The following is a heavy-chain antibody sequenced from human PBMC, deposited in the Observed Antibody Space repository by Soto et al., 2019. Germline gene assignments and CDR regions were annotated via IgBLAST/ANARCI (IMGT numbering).Heavy chain of an antibody. CDR1: GFTFSSYA. D-gene: IGHD3-22*01. V-gene: IGHV3-30-3*01. J-gene: IGHJ6*02. CDR3: AIWGMRGPIYYDTSAYPNEYYYYYGMDV. Sequence: QVQLVESGGGVVQPGRSLRLSCAASGFTFSSYAMHWVRQAPGKGLERVAVISYDGSNKNYADSVKGRFTISRDNSKETLYLQVNSLRAEDTAVYYCAIWGMRGPIYYDTSAYPNEYYYYYGMDVWGQGTTVTVSS. CDR2: ISYDGSNK.